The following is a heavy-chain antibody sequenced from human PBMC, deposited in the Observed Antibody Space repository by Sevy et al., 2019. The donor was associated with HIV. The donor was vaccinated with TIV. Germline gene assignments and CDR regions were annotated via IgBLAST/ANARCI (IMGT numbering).Heavy chain of an antibody. V-gene: IGHV3-48*02. CDR2: ITSSSSTI. D-gene: IGHD4-17*01. J-gene: IGHJ4*02. CDR1: GFRFSSFS. Sequence: GGSLRLSCAASGFRFSSFSMNWVRQAPGKGLEWVSYITSSSSTIFYADSLKGRFTISRDNAKNSLYLQMSSLRDEDTAVYYCARAQADYGDFGGHFDHWGQGSLVTVSS. CDR3: ARAQADYGDFGGHFDH.